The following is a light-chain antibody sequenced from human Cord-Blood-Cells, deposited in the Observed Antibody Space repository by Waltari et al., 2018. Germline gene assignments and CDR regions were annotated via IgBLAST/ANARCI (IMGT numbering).Light chain of an antibody. CDR1: QSVSSN. Sequence: EIVITQSPATPSVSPGERSTLSCRASQSVSSNLAWYQQRPGQSPMLLIYGASNRANATPARFSGSGSGNEFNFIISSQQADDFAVYCGQQYNNWPYTFGQATKLEI. J-gene: IGKJ2*01. V-gene: IGKV3-15*01. CDR2: GAS. CDR3: QQYNNWPYT.